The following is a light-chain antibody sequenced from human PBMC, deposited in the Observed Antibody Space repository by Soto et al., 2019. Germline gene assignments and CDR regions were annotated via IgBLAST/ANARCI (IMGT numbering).Light chain of an antibody. CDR2: DAS. CDR1: QSLSKSH. J-gene: IGKJ2*01. V-gene: IGKV3-20*01. CDR3: QHYDNSPPFT. Sequence: EIVLTQSPCTLSLSPGERATLSCRASQSLSKSHLAWYQKKPSQPTSLLIYDASSRATGMADRCSGGGCGTDFTPPISRLEHEDFSVYFCQHYDNSPPFTFGQGTKLEIK.